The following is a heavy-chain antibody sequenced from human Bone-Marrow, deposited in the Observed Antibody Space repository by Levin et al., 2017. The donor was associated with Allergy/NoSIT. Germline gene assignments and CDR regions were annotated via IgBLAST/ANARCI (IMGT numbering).Heavy chain of an antibody. CDR1: GGTFSGFV. CDR3: AGVSPDTLIGHYQIFAY. D-gene: IGHD3-9*01. V-gene: IGHV1-69*06. CDR2: ITPIFGTV. Sequence: SVKVSCKASGGTFSGFVISWVRQAPGHGLEWMGGITPIFGTVRYAQKLQGRVTITADKSTSTAYMELSSLRSEDTAVYYCAGVSPDTLIGHYQIFAYWGQGTLVTVSS. J-gene: IGHJ4*02.